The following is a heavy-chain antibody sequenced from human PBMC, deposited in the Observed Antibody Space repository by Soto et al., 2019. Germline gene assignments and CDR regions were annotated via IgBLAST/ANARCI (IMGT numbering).Heavy chain of an antibody. CDR1: GGSVSSGAHY. CDR2: VYYRGGT. V-gene: IGHV4-31*03. D-gene: IGHD1-1*01. CDR3: ARAPDGTVAFDV. J-gene: IGHJ4*02. Sequence: KTSETLSLTCTVSGGSVSSGAHYWSWIRQHPGKGLEWIGYVYYRGGTYYNPSLRGRVTISSDASTNQFSLKLSSVTAADTAVYYCARAPDGTVAFDVWGQGSLVTVSS.